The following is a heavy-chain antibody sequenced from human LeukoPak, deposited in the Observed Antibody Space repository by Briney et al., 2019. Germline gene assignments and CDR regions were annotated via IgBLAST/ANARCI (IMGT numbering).Heavy chain of an antibody. Sequence: GSVKVSCKASGYTFTSYYMHWVRQAPGQGLEWVGWISAYNGNTSYAQKLQGRVTMTTDTSTNTAYMELRSLRSDDTAVYYCARAYGSGSYSYWGQGTLVTVSS. CDR3: ARAYGSGSYSY. V-gene: IGHV1-18*04. CDR2: ISAYNGNT. D-gene: IGHD3-10*01. J-gene: IGHJ4*02. CDR1: GYTFTSYY.